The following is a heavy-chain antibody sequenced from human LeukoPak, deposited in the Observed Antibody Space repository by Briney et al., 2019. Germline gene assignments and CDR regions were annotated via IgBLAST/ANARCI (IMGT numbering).Heavy chain of an antibody. V-gene: IGHV3-20*04. CDR1: GFRFDDHA. CDR3: ARDSGNNWDANYFDA. J-gene: IGHJ5*02. CDR2: INWNAGTT. D-gene: IGHD1-1*01. Sequence: GGSLRLSCAASGFRFDDHAMSWVRQAPGKGLEWVAGINWNAGTTGYRGSVKGRFTISRDNAKNSLYLQMNSLRAEDTALYYCARDSGNNWDANYFDAWGQGTLVTVFS.